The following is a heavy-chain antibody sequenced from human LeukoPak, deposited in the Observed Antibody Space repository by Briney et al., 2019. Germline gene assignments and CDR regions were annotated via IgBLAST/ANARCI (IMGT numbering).Heavy chain of an antibody. CDR2: IIPILGIA. CDR1: GGTFSSYT. Sequence: SVKLSCKASGGTFSSYTISWVRQAPGQGLEWMGRIIPILGIANYAQKFQGRVTITADKSTSTAYMELSSLRSEDTAVYYCASSDCSGGSCYPFDYWGQGTLVTVSS. J-gene: IGHJ4*02. D-gene: IGHD2-15*01. V-gene: IGHV1-69*02. CDR3: ASSDCSGGSCYPFDY.